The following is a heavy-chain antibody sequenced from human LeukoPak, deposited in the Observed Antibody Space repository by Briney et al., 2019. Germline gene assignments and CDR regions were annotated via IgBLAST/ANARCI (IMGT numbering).Heavy chain of an antibody. CDR1: GFTFDDYA. D-gene: IGHD5-12*01. CDR3: AKDMRDSGYDSPFDY. Sequence: GGSLRLSCAASGFTFDDYAMHWVRQAPGKGLEWVSGISWNSGSIGYADSVKGRFTISRDNAKNSLYLQMNSLRAEDTALYYCAKDMRDSGYDSPFDYWGQGTLVTFSS. J-gene: IGHJ4*02. CDR2: ISWNSGSI. V-gene: IGHV3-9*01.